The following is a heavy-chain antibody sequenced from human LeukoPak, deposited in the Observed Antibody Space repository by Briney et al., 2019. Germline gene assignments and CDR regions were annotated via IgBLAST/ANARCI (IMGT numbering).Heavy chain of an antibody. CDR1: GYTFTSYG. Sequence: GASVKVSCKASGYTFTSYGISWVRQAPGQGLEWMGWISAYNDNTNYAQKFQGRVTITTDESTSTAYMELSSLRSEDTAVYYCARAGDIVVVPAADAFDIWGQGTMVTVSS. D-gene: IGHD2-2*01. J-gene: IGHJ3*02. CDR2: ISAYNDNT. CDR3: ARAGDIVVVPAADAFDI. V-gene: IGHV1-18*01.